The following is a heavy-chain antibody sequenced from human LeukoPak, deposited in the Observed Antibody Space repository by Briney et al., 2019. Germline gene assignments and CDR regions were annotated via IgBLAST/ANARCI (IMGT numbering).Heavy chain of an antibody. CDR1: GFIFDDYT. Sequence: GGSLRLSCAASGFIFDDYTLHWVRQAPGKGLEWVSLINWDGTNTYYADSVKGRFTISRDNSKNSLYLQMNSLRIEDTALYYCAKDKGVWELLRGLDCDYWGQGTLVTVSS. J-gene: IGHJ4*02. CDR3: AKDKGVWELLRGLDCDY. V-gene: IGHV3-43*01. CDR2: INWDGTNT. D-gene: IGHD3-10*01.